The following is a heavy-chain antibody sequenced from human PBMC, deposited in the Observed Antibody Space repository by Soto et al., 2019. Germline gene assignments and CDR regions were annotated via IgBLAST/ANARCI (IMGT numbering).Heavy chain of an antibody. V-gene: IGHV1-69*08. J-gene: IGHJ4*02. CDR1: GGPFSNDI. CDR3: ARDSPIGSTFSGYDAIDY. D-gene: IGHD5-12*01. Sequence: QVQRVQSGAEVKKPGSSVKVSCKASGGPFSNDIITWVRQAPGQGLEWMGRIIPLLNIANYAQKFQGRVTITADRSTGTAYMELNSLRSEDTAVYYCARDSPIGSTFSGYDAIDYWGQGTLVTVSS. CDR2: IIPLLNIA.